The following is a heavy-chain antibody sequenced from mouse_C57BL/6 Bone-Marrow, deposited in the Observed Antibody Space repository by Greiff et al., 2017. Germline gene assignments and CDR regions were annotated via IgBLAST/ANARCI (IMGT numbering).Heavy chain of an antibody. J-gene: IGHJ2*01. CDR1: GYTFTSYW. CDR2: IDPSDSYT. V-gene: IGHV1-50*01. D-gene: IGHD2-4*01. Sequence: QVQLQQPGAELVKPGASVKLSCKASGYTFTSYWMQWVKQRPGQGLEWIGEIDPSDSYTNYNQKFKGKATLTVDTSSSTAYMQLSSLTSEDSAVYYCARPTYYDYDGVAYYFDYWGQGTTLTVSS. CDR3: ARPTYYDYDGVAYYFDY.